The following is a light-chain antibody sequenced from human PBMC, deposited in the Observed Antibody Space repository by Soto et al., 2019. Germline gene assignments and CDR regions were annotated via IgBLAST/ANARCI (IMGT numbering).Light chain of an antibody. CDR1: QGIAGW. V-gene: IGKV1-12*01. J-gene: IGKJ3*01. CDR3: QHNGV. CDR2: ATS. Sequence: DIQMTQSPSSLSASVGETVTMTCRASQGIAGWLSWYQQKPGKAPKLLTFATSNLQGGVPSRFSGSGSGTDFTLTISSLQPEDFATYYCQHNGVFGPGTQVDIK.